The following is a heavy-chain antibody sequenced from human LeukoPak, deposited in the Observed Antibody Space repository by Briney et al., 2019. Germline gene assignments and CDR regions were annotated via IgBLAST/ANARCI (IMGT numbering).Heavy chain of an antibody. J-gene: IGHJ4*02. CDR3: ARDSGLRYFDY. CDR2: IYSGGST. Sequence: GGSLRLSCAASGFTVSSNYMSWVRQAPGKGLEWVSVIYSGGSTYYADSVKGRFTIPRDNSKNTLYLQMNSLRAEDTAVYYCARDSGLRYFDYWGQGTLVTVSS. D-gene: IGHD3-16*01. CDR1: GFTVSSNY. V-gene: IGHV3-53*01.